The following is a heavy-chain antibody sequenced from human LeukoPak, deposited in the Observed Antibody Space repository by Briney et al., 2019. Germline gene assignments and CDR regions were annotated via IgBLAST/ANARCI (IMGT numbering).Heavy chain of an antibody. V-gene: IGHV3-23*01. CDR3: AKDLHYCSGGSCYSGWFDP. D-gene: IGHD2-15*01. Sequence: PGGSLRLSCAASGFTFSSYAMSCVRQAPGEGLEWVSAIIGSGGSTYYADSVTGRFTISRDNSKNTLYLQMNSLRAEDTAVYYCAKDLHYCSGGSCYSGWFDPWGQGTLVTVSS. CDR1: GFTFSSYA. CDR2: IIGSGGST. J-gene: IGHJ5*02.